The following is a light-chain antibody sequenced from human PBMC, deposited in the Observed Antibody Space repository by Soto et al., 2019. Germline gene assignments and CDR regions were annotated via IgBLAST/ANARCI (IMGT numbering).Light chain of an antibody. CDR1: QSVSSS. V-gene: IGKV3-15*01. J-gene: IGKJ1*01. CDR2: DTS. Sequence: EIVVTQSPATLSVSPGERVTLSCRASQSVSSSLAWYQQRPGQAPRLLMFDTSPRAAGIAARFSGSGSGTEFTLAISSLQSEDSAVYYCQQYVHWPPGAFGQGTTVEIK. CDR3: QQYVHWPPGA.